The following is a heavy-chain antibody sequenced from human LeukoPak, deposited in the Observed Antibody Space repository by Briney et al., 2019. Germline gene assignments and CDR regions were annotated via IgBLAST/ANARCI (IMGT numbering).Heavy chain of an antibody. D-gene: IGHD1-14*01. CDR3: ARGPGDFDASDI. V-gene: IGHV3-7*01. J-gene: IGHJ3*02. CDR2: IKENGNEQ. Sequence: QPGGSLRLSCAASGFTFNGYWMSWVRQAPGKGPEWVAHIKENGNEQYYADSVKGRFTISRDNAKKSLCLQMNSLRVEDTAVYYCARGPGDFDASDIWGQGTMVTVP. CDR1: GFTFNGYW.